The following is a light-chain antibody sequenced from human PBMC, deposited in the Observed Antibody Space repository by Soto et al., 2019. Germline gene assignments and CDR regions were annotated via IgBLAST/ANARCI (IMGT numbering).Light chain of an antibody. Sequence: AIRMTQSPSSFSASTGDRVTITCRASQGISSYLAWYQQKPGKAPKLLIYAASTLQSGVPSRFSGSGSGTDFTLTISCLQSEDFATYYCQQYGSSPPWTFGQGTKVDIK. J-gene: IGKJ1*01. CDR2: AAS. CDR3: QQYGSSPPWT. CDR1: QGISSY. V-gene: IGKV1-8*01.